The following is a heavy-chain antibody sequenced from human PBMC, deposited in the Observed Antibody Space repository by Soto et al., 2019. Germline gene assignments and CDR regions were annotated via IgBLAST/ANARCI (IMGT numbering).Heavy chain of an antibody. Sequence: SETLSLTCTVSGGSIRNYYWSWIRQPPGKGLEWIGNIYHSGTTNYNPSLKSRVTISVDTSKNQFSLKLSSVTAADTAVYYCARSPPRYCSGGSCYGGPGVWGQGTLVTVS. CDR3: ARSPPRYCSGGSCYGGPGV. D-gene: IGHD2-15*01. CDR1: GGSIRNYY. V-gene: IGHV4-59*12. CDR2: IYHSGTT. J-gene: IGHJ4*02.